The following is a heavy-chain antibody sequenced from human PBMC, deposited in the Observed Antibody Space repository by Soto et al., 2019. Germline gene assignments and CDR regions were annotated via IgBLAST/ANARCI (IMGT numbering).Heavy chain of an antibody. CDR3: ARDGRSLLGSSGYRGWFDP. Sequence: QVQLVESGGGVVQPGRSLRLSCAASGFTFSSYGMHWVRQAPGKGLEWVAVIWYDGSNKYYTDSVKGRFTISRDNSKNKLYLQMNSLRADDTAVYYCARDGRSLLGSSGYRGWFDPCGQGTLVTVSS. J-gene: IGHJ5*02. D-gene: IGHD6-13*01. CDR2: IWYDGSNK. V-gene: IGHV3-33*01. CDR1: GFTFSSYG.